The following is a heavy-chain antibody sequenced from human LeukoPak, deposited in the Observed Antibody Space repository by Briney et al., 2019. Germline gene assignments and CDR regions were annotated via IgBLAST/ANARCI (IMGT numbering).Heavy chain of an antibody. CDR2: IYTSGST. Sequence: PSETLSLTCTVSGGSISSGSYYWSWTPQPAGQGLEWIGRIYTSGSTNYNPSLKSRVTIAIATSKNQLYLKLSSVTAADTAVYDCARDRYYYDSSGGRGLDYWGQGTLVTVSS. V-gene: IGHV4-61*02. CDR3: ARDRYYYDSSGGRGLDY. CDR1: GGSISSGSYY. J-gene: IGHJ4*02. D-gene: IGHD3-22*01.